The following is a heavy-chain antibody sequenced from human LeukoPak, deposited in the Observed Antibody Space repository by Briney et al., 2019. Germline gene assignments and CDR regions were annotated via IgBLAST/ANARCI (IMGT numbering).Heavy chain of an antibody. CDR3: ARHGSWRFTMVRGVPKHNWFDP. V-gene: IGHV4-34*01. CDR1: GGSFSGYY. J-gene: IGHJ5*02. Sequence: PSETPSLTCAVYGGSFSGYYWSWIRQPPGKGLEWIGEINHSGSTNYNPPLKSRVTISVDTSKNQFSLKLSSVTAADTAVYYCARHGSWRFTMVRGVPKHNWFDPWGQGTLVTVSS. D-gene: IGHD3-10*01. CDR2: INHSGST.